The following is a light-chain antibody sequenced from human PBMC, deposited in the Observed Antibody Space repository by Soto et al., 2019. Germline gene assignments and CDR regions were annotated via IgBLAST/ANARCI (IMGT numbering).Light chain of an antibody. CDR1: QSVSSN. CDR3: QQYNNWPYT. CDR2: GAS. Sequence: EIVMTQSAATLSVSPGERATLSCRASQSVSSNLAWYQQKLGQAPRLLINGASTRATGIPARFSGSGSGTEFTLTISSLQSEDFALYYCQQYNNWPYTFGQGTKLVIK. J-gene: IGKJ2*01. V-gene: IGKV3-15*01.